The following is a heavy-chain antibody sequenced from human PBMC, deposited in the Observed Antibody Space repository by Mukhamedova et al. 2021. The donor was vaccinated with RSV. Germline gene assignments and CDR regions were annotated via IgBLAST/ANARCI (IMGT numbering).Heavy chain of an antibody. J-gene: IGHJ4*02. D-gene: IGHD3-3*01. CDR3: ARRRVVIPYFDY. CDR2: IIPIFDTA. Sequence: GIIPIFDTANYAQKFQGRVTITADKSTSTAYMELSSLRSEDTAMYYCARRRVVIPYFDYWGQGTLVTVSS. V-gene: IGHV1-69*06.